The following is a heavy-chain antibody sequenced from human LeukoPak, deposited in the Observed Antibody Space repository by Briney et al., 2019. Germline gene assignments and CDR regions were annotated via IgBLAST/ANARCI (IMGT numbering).Heavy chain of an antibody. V-gene: IGHV3-23*01. J-gene: IGHJ4*02. CDR1: GFTFSSYA. CDR2: ISGSGGST. CDR3: ARDDIAVAGQDH. Sequence: GGSLKLSCAASGFTFSSYAMSWVRQAPGKGLEWVSAISGSGGSTYYADSVKGRFTISRDNSKNTLYLQMNSLRAEDTAVYYCARDDIAVAGQDHWGQGTLVTVSS. D-gene: IGHD6-19*01.